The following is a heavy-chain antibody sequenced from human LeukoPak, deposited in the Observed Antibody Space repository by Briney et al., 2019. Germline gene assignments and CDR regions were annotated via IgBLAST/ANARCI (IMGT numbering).Heavy chain of an antibody. CDR3: ARGTAVFRSYYFDY. D-gene: IGHD1-1*01. CDR2: IYYSGST. Sequence: PSETLSLTCTVSGGSISSSSYFWGWIRQPPGKGLEWIGTIYYSGSTYYNPSLKSRVTISVDTSKNQFSLKLSSVTAADTAVYYCARGTAVFRSYYFDYWGQGTLVTVSS. V-gene: IGHV4-39*01. J-gene: IGHJ4*02. CDR1: GGSISSSSYF.